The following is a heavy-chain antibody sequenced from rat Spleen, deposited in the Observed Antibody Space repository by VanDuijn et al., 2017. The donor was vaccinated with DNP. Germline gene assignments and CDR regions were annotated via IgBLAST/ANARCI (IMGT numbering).Heavy chain of an antibody. CDR3: VRLGYYEGSYPNWFAY. D-gene: IGHD1-12*03. CDR1: GFTFSNYY. CDR2: ISFDGSIT. V-gene: IGHV5-29*01. J-gene: IGHJ3*01. Sequence: EVQLVESGGGLVQPGRSLKLSCAASGFTFSNYYMAWVRQAPTKGLEWVATISFDGSITYYGDSVKGRFTISRDNAKSTLYLQMNSLRSEDTATYYCVRLGYYEGSYPNWFAYWGQGTLVTVSS.